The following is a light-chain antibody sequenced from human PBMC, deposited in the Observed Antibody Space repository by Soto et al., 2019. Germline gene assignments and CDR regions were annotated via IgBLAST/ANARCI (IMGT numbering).Light chain of an antibody. CDR3: SSYTTGSTLPWA. V-gene: IGLV2-14*01. J-gene: IGLJ1*01. CDR1: SDDSGTYEY. CDR2: GGY. Sequence: QSALTQPGSVCGSRGQSITIYCTGTSDDSGTYEYIYWHQHHPGKAPKLILCGGYDRPSGISDRVSGCKCCKTAFLTVFELHLEDEAVYYCSSYTTGSTLPWAFGTGTKVTVL.